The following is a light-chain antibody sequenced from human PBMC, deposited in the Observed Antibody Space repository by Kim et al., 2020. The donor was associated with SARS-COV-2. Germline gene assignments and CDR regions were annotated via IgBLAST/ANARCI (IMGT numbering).Light chain of an antibody. CDR2: GKS. V-gene: IGLV3-19*01. CDR3: QSRATIGNHVV. J-gene: IGLJ3*02. Sequence: SSELTQDPAVSVALGQTVRITCQGDSLRAYSANWYQQKPGQAPVLVIYGKSNRPSGIPDRFSGSSSANTASLTITGAQAEDEADYYCQSRATIGNHVVFGGGTQLTVL. CDR1: SLRAYS.